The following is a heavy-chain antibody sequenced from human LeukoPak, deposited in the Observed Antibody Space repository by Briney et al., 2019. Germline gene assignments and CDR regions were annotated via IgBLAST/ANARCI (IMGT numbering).Heavy chain of an antibody. Sequence: ASVKVSCKASGYTFTSYYMHWVRQAPGQGLEWMGTINPSGGSTSYAQKFQGRVTMTRDTSTSTVYMELSSLRSEDTAVYYCARDKDDVVVPAAIGGGWFDPWGQGTLVTVSS. V-gene: IGHV1-46*01. CDR1: GYTFTSYY. CDR3: ARDKDDVVVPAAIGGGWFDP. J-gene: IGHJ5*02. CDR2: INPSGGST. D-gene: IGHD2-2*01.